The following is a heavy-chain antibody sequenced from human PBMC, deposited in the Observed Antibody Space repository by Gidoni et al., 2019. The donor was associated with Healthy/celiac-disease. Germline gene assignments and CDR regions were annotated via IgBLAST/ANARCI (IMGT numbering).Heavy chain of an antibody. CDR3: ANSRGDTPTYYFDY. Sequence: QVQLQESGPGLVKPSETLSLTCAVPGYSISSGYYWGWIRQPPGKGLEWIGSIYHSGSTYYNPSLKSRVTISVDTSKNQFSLKLSSVTAADTAVYYCANSRGDTPTYYFDYWGQGTLVTVSS. J-gene: IGHJ4*02. D-gene: IGHD2-15*01. V-gene: IGHV4-38-2*01. CDR1: GYSISSGYY. CDR2: IYHSGST.